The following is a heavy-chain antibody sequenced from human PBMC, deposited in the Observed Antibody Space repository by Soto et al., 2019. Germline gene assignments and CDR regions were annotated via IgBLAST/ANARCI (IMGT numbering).Heavy chain of an antibody. CDR1: GGSISSGGYY. D-gene: IGHD5-18*01. V-gene: IGHV4-31*03. CDR3: ARDSTAMVTAFDI. CDR2: IYYSGST. J-gene: IGHJ3*02. Sequence: SETLSLTCTVSGGSISSGGYYWSWIRQHPGKGLEWIGYIYYSGSTYYNPSLKSRVTISVDTSKNQFSLKLSSVTFADTAVYYCARDSTAMVTAFDIWGQGTMVTVSS.